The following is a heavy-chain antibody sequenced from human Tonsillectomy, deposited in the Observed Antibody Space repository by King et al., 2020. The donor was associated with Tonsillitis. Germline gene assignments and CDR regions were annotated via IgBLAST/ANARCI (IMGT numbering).Heavy chain of an antibody. V-gene: IGHV3-30*02. CDR3: AKGIAGKGATMGY. J-gene: IGHJ4*02. CDR2: IYYDGSNK. CDR1: GFTFSHFG. D-gene: IGHD1-26*01. Sequence: HVQLVESGGGVVQPGGSLRLSCAASGFTFSHFGMHWVRQAPGKGLEPVAFIYYDGSNKYYTDSVKGRFSISRDNSKNTLYLQMSSLRAEDTALYFCAKGIAGKGATMGYWGQGTLVTVSS.